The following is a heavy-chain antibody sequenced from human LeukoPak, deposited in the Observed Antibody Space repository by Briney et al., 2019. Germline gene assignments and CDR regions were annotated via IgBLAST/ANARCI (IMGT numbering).Heavy chain of an antibody. Sequence: GRSLRLSCAASGFTFSSYGMHWVRQAPGKGLEWVAVIWYDGSNKYYADSVKGQFTISRDNSKNTLYLQMNSLRAEDTAVYYCARGPAPFGGSDAFDIWGQGTMVTVSS. V-gene: IGHV3-33*01. CDR3: ARGPAPFGGSDAFDI. CDR1: GFTFSSYG. CDR2: IWYDGSNK. J-gene: IGHJ3*02. D-gene: IGHD3-10*01.